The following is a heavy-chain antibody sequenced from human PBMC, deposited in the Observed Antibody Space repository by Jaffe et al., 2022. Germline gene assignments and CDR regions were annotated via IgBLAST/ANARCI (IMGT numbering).Heavy chain of an antibody. V-gene: IGHV6-1*01. Sequence: QLQQSGPGLVRPSQTLSLTCAISGDSVSSNSAAWNWIRQSPSRGLEWLGRTYYRSRWHNEYAESVRSRLTVNPDTSKNHFSLHLDSVTPEDTAVYYCARGRDIYLYGDSFDSWGQGTLVTVSS. D-gene: IGHD4-17*01. CDR2: TYYRSRWHN. J-gene: IGHJ4*02. CDR1: GDSVSSNSAA. CDR3: ARGRDIYLYGDSFDS.